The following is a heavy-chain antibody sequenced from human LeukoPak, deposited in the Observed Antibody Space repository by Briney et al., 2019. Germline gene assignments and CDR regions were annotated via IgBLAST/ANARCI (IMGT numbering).Heavy chain of an antibody. J-gene: IGHJ4*02. Sequence: PGGSLRLSCSASGFTFSDYAMHWVRQAPAKGLEYVSGINLNGGTTYNADSVKGRFTVSRDNSRNTLYLQMSSLRAEDTAVCHCVKDEGWTLTTAFVSWGQGTLIAVSS. CDR2: INLNGGTT. CDR1: GFTFSDYA. V-gene: IGHV3-64D*06. D-gene: IGHD4-17*01. CDR3: VKDEGWTLTTAFVS.